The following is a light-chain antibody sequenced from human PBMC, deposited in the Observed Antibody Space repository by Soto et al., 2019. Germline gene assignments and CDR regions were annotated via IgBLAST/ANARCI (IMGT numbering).Light chain of an antibody. CDR3: QQYYSRES. CDR1: QAVNPW. J-gene: IGKJ1*01. Sequence: DIQMTQSPSIVSASVGDTVTITCRASQAVNPWLAWHQQKAGKVPRVLIYKTSDLENGVPSRFSGSGSGTEFTLTISNPQPADVATYYCQQYYSRESFGQGTKV. CDR2: KTS. V-gene: IGKV1-5*03.